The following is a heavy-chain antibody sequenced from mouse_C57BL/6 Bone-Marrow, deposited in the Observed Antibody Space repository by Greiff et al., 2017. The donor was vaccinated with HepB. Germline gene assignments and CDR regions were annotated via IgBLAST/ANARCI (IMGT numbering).Heavy chain of an antibody. CDR2: IYPGSGNT. D-gene: IGHD2-5*01. CDR3: ARRSNLRRGYFDV. CDR1: GYTFTDYY. Sequence: VQLQQSGAELVRPGASVKLSCKASGYTFTDYYINWVKQRPGQGLEWIARIYPGSGNTYYNEKFKGKATLTAEKSSSTAYMQLSSLTSEDSAVYFCARRSNLRRGYFDVWGTGTTVTVSS. V-gene: IGHV1-76*01. J-gene: IGHJ1*03.